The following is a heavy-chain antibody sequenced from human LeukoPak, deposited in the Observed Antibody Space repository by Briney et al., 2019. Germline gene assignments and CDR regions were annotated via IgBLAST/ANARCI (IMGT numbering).Heavy chain of an antibody. CDR3: AKVVGLHYDFWSGYYTDDYYYYMDV. Sequence: GGSLRLSCAASGFTFSDYALGWVRQAPGRGLEWVATLSGSGAGTYYSDSVQGRFTISRDNSKRTLFLQMNSLRAEDTAVYYCAKVVGLHYDFWSGYYTDDYYYYMDVWGKGTTVTVSS. CDR2: LSGSGAGT. J-gene: IGHJ6*03. CDR1: GFTFSDYA. D-gene: IGHD3-3*01. V-gene: IGHV3-23*01.